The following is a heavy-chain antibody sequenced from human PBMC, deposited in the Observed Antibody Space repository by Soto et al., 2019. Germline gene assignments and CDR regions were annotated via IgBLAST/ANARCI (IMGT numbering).Heavy chain of an antibody. CDR1: GGSISSYY. J-gene: IGHJ6*03. CDR2: IYYSGST. Sequence: SETLSLTCTVSGGSISSYYWSWIRQPPGKGLEWIGYIYYSGSTNYNPSLKSRVTISVDTSKNQFSLKLSSVTAADTAVYYCASVTRAGWFGESFPTTPYYDYYYMDVWGKGTTVTVSS. D-gene: IGHD3-10*01. V-gene: IGHV4-59*01. CDR3: ASVTRAGWFGESFPTTPYYDYYYMDV.